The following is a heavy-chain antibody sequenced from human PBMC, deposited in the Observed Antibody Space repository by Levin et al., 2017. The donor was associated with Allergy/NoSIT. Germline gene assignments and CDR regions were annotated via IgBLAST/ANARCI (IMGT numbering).Heavy chain of an antibody. D-gene: IGHD5-12*01. V-gene: IGHV1-69*13. CDR2: IIPIFGTA. CDR3: ARGDIVATIEGEGYYYYGMDV. Sequence: GASVKVSCKASGGTFSSYAISWVRQAPGQGLEWMGGIIPIFGTANYAQKFQGRVTITADESTSTAYMELSSLRSEDTAVYYCARGDIVATIEGEGYYYYGMDVWGQGTTVTVSS. J-gene: IGHJ6*02. CDR1: GGTFSSYA.